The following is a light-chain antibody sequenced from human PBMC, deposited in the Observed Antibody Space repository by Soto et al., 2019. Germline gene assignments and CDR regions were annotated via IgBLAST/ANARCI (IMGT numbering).Light chain of an antibody. CDR2: GVS. Sequence: IVLRKSEGSRSWTEWKRGTLSYMSIQSVSSGHLAWYQQKPGQAPRLLIYGVSSRATGIPDRFSGSGSGTDFSLTIYSLEPEDFPVYYCQQYEPSCTFAQGTRLEIK. CDR3: QQYEPSCT. CDR1: QSVSSGH. V-gene: IGKV3-20*01. J-gene: IGKJ5*01.